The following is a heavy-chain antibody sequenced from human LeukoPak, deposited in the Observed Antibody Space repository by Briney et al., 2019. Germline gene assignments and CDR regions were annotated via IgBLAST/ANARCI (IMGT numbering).Heavy chain of an antibody. CDR1: GCSISSSSYY. J-gene: IGHJ4*02. CDR2: IYYSGST. D-gene: IGHD1-1*01. V-gene: IGHV4-39*01. CDR3: ARRSGTSKTSDY. Sequence: SETLSLTCTVSGCSISSSSYYWGWIRQPPGKGLEWIGSIYYSGSTYYNPSLKSRVTISVDTSKNQFSLKLSSVTAADTAVYYCARRSGTSKTSDYWGQGTLVTVSS.